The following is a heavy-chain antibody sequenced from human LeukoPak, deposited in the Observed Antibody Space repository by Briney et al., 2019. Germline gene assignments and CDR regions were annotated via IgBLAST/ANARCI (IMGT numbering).Heavy chain of an antibody. D-gene: IGHD6-19*01. CDR3: AKVVDGQWLVRGWFDP. Sequence: GGSLRLSCAASGFSFSSDAMTWVRQAPGKGPEWVSGISGIGGSTYYADSVNGRFTISRENSKNTLYLQMNSLRAEDTAVYYCAKVVDGQWLVRGWFDPWGQGTLVTVSS. CDR1: GFSFSSDA. V-gene: IGHV3-23*01. CDR2: ISGIGGST. J-gene: IGHJ5*02.